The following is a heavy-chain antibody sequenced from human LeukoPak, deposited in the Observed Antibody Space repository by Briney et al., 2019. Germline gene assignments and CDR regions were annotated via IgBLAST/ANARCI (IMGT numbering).Heavy chain of an antibody. Sequence: SETLSLTCTVSGGSISSGSYYWNWIRQPAGNGLEWIGRIYTSGSTNYNPSLKSRVTMSVDTSKNQFSLKLSSVTAADTAVYYCARGDIVVVPAALDVWGKGTTVTVSS. CDR1: GGSISSGSYY. CDR2: IYTSGST. J-gene: IGHJ6*04. CDR3: ARGDIVVVPAALDV. D-gene: IGHD2-2*01. V-gene: IGHV4-61*02.